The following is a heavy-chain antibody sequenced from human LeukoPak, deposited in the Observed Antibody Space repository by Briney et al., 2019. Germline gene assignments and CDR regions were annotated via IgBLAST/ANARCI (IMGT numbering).Heavy chain of an antibody. V-gene: IGHV4-39*07. J-gene: IGHJ4*02. CDR2: IYYSGST. CDR3: ANEIAVAGTSHFDY. CDR1: GGSISSSSYY. D-gene: IGHD6-19*01. Sequence: SETLSLTCTVSGGSISSSSYYWGWIRQPPGKGLEWIGSIYYSGSTYYNPSLKSRVTISVDTSKNQFSLKLSSVTAADTAVYYCANEIAVAGTSHFDYWGQGTLVTVSS.